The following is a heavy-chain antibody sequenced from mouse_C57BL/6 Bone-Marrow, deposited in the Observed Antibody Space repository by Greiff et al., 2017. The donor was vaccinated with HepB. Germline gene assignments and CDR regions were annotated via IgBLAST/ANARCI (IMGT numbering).Heavy chain of an antibody. Sequence: EVQLQESGGGLVQPGGSLKLSCAASGFTFSDYGMAWVRQAPRKGPEWVAFISNLAYSIYYADTVTGRFTISRENAKNTLYLEMSSLRSEDTAMYYCARRDYGSSYDWYFDVWGTGTTVTVSS. CDR1: GFTFSDYG. D-gene: IGHD1-1*01. CDR3: ARRDYGSSYDWYFDV. V-gene: IGHV5-15*01. CDR2: ISNLAYSI. J-gene: IGHJ1*03.